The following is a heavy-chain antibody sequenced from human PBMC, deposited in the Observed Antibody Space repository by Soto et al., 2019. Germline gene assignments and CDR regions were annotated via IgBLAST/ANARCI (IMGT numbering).Heavy chain of an antibody. D-gene: IGHD5-18*01. V-gene: IGHV1-69*12. CDR2: IIPIFGTA. J-gene: IGHJ6*02. CDR1: GGTFSSYA. CDR3: ARGRDGYSNYYYYGMDV. Sequence: QVQLVQSGAEVKKPGSSVKVSCKASGGTFSSYAISWVRQAPGQGLEWMGGIIPIFGTANYAQKFQGRVTITADESTSXXYMELSSLRSEDTAVYYCARGRDGYSNYYYYGMDVWGQGTTVTVSS.